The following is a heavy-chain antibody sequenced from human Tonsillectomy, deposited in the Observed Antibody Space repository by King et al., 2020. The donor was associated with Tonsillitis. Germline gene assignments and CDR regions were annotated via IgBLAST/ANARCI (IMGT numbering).Heavy chain of an antibody. CDR2: IYHSGST. CDR1: GGSVSNYY. Sequence: VQLQESGPGLVKPSETLSLTCTVSGGSVSNYYWSWIRQPPGKGLEWIGYIYHSGSTKYNPSLRSRVTISLDTSKNQFSLKLSSVTAADTAVYYCARHIVDLTHFDNWGQGTLVTVSS. CDR3: ARHIVDLTHFDN. D-gene: IGHD3-22*01. V-gene: IGHV4-59*08. J-gene: IGHJ4*02.